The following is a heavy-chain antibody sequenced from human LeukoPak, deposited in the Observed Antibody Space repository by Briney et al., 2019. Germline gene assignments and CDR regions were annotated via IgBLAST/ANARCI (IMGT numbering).Heavy chain of an antibody. CDR1: GGSFSGYY. D-gene: IGHD6-6*01. J-gene: IGHJ2*01. CDR3: ARESSSPVRYFDL. V-gene: IGHV4-34*01. Sequence: SETLSLTCVVYGGSFSGYYWSWIRQPPGKGLEWIGEINHSGSTNYNPSLKSRVTISVDTSKNQFSLKLSSVTAADTAVYYCARESSSPVRYFDLWGRGTLVTVSS. CDR2: INHSGST.